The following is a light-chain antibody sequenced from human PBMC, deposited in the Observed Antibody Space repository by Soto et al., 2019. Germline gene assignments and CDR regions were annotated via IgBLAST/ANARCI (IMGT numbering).Light chain of an antibody. J-gene: IGKJ2*01. CDR2: DAS. CDR3: QQTYRTPQFT. CDR1: QSIRTF. Sequence: DIQMTQSPSSLSASVGDRITISCRASQSIRTFLNWYQQKPGKAPKVLIFDASTLQSGVPSRFSGSGSGTNFTLTISSLQPEDFATYYCQQTYRTPQFTFGPGTKTEI. V-gene: IGKV1-39*01.